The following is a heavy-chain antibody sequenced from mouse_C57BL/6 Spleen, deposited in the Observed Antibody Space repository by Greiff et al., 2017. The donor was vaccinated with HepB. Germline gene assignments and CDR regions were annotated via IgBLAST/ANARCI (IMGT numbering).Heavy chain of an antibody. J-gene: IGHJ2*01. V-gene: IGHV1-66*01. CDR3: ARGTTALFDY. D-gene: IGHD1-2*01. CDR2: IYPGSGNT. CDR1: GYSFTSYY. Sequence: VQLQQSGPELVKPGASVKISCKASGYSFTSYYIHWVKQRPGQGLEWIGWIYPGSGNTKYNEKFKGKATLTADTSSSTAYMQLSSLTSEDSAVYYCARGTTALFDYWGQGTTLTVSS.